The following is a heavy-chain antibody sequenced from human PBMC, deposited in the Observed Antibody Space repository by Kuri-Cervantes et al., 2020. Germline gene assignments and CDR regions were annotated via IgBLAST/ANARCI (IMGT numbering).Heavy chain of an antibody. Sequence: GGSLRLSCEASGFTFTSYRMHWVRQAPGKGLVWVSHIKSDGSSTRYADSATGRFTISRDNAKNTLYLQMNSLRAEDTAVYYCARDQSSTGRGGMDVWGQGTTVTVSS. J-gene: IGHJ6*02. CDR2: IKSDGSST. V-gene: IGHV3-74*01. CDR3: ARDQSSTGRGGMDV. CDR1: GFTFTSYR. D-gene: IGHD2-2*01.